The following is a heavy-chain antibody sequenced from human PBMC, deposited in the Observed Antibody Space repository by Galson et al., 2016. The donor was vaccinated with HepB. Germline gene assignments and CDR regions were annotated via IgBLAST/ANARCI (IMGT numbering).Heavy chain of an antibody. V-gene: IGHV4-34*01. CDR2: INYDGNT. Sequence: SETLSLTCAVYGGSFSGYQWSWIRQTPGKGLEWIGEINYDGNTKYNPSLKSRVTISVDTSKNQVSLRLSSVTAADTAVYYCARVRGDFWSGYPYFFDSWGQGNLVTVSS. CDR3: ARVRGDFWSGYPYFFDS. D-gene: IGHD3-3*01. J-gene: IGHJ4*02. CDR1: GGSFSGYQ.